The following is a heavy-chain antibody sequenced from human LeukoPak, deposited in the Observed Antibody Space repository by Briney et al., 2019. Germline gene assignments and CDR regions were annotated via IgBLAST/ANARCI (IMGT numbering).Heavy chain of an antibody. CDR3: ARVQWELLYPDY. V-gene: IGHV3-30-3*01. CDR1: GFIFNSYA. D-gene: IGHD1-26*01. J-gene: IGHJ4*02. CDR2: ISYDDSYR. Sequence: GGSLRLSCAASGFIFNSYAMHWVRQAPGKGLEWVALISYDDSYRYYADSVKGRFTISRDNSKNTLYLQMNTLRAEDTAVYYCARVQWELLYPDYWGQGTLVTVSS.